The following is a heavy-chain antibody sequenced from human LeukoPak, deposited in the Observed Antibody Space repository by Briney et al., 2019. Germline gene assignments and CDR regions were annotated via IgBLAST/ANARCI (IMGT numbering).Heavy chain of an antibody. J-gene: IGHJ5*02. Sequence: SETLSLTCTVSGGSISSSSYYWGWIRQPPGKGLEWIGSIYYSGTTYHNPSLESRVTISVDTSKNQFSLKLSSVTAADTAVYYCAREGPNWFDPWGQGTLVTVSS. CDR3: AREGPNWFDP. V-gene: IGHV4-39*07. CDR2: IYYSGTT. CDR1: GGSISSSSYY.